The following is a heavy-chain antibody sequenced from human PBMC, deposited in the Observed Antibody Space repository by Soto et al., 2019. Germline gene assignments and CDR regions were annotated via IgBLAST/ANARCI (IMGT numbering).Heavy chain of an antibody. Sequence: PSQTLSLTCGISGDSVSSNSAAWNWLRQSPSRGLEWLGRTYYRSKWYSDYAVSVESRITINPDTSKNHFSLQLNFVTPEDTAVYFCARGEQYSGRIFDYWGQGTLVTVSS. CDR2: TYYRSKWYS. CDR3: ARGEQYSGRIFDY. CDR1: GDSVSSNSAA. V-gene: IGHV6-1*01. D-gene: IGHD1-26*01. J-gene: IGHJ4*02.